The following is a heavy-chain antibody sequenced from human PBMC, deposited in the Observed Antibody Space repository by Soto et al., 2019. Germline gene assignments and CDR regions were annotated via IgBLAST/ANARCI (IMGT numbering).Heavy chain of an antibody. Sequence: GGSLRLSCAVSGFTFSSYSMNWVRQAPGKGLEWVSSISSSSSYIYYADSVKGRFTISRDNAKNSLYLQMNSLRAEDTAVYYCARDREGVGAGLFWGQGTMVTVSS. J-gene: IGHJ3*01. CDR2: ISSSSSYI. CDR3: ARDREGVGAGLF. D-gene: IGHD1-26*01. CDR1: GFTFSSYS. V-gene: IGHV3-21*01.